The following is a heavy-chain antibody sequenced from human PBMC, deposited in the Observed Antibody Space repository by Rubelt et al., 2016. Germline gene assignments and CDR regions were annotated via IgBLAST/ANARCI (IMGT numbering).Heavy chain of an antibody. CDR3: ATQGYCSSTSCYGAY. CDR1: GFTFSSYS. J-gene: IGHJ4*02. Sequence: EVQLVESGGGLVQPGGSLRLSCAASGFTFSSYSMNWVRQAPGTGLEWVSSISSSSSTIYYADSVKGRFTISRDNAKNSLYLQMNSLRDEDTAVYYCATQGYCSSTSCYGAYWGQGTLVTVSS. D-gene: IGHD2-2*01. CDR2: ISSSSSTI. V-gene: IGHV3-48*02.